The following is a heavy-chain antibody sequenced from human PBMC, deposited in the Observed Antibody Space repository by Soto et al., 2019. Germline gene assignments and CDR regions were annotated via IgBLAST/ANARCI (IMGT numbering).Heavy chain of an antibody. CDR2: IYWNDDK. CDR3: AKSGSRGWYGWFDP. J-gene: IGHJ5*02. CDR1: GFSLRTSGGG. D-gene: IGHD6-19*01. V-gene: IGHV2-5*01. Sequence: SGPTLVNPTHTLTLTCLFSGFSLRTSGGGVGWIRQPPGRALEWLGFIYWNDDKRYSPSLKRRLTITKDTSKNQVVLTITNMDHVDTATYCGAKSGSRGWYGWFDPWGQGTLVTVSS.